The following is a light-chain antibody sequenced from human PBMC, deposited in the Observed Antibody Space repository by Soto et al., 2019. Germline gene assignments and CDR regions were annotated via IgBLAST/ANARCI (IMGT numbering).Light chain of an antibody. V-gene: IGKV1-39*01. J-gene: IGKJ4*01. CDR1: QNIANY. CDR3: KQTYDAPLT. CDR2: GTS. Sequence: DIQMTQSPSSLSASVGDRVAITCRASQNIANYLNWYQQKPGKAPKLLIYGTSALQNGVPSRYSGSGSTPDFTLTLGNLQPLDFATYYCKQTYDAPLTFGGGTTVEIK.